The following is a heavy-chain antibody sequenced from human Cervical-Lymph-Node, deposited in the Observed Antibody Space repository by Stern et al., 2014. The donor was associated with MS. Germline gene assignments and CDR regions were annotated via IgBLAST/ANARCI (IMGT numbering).Heavy chain of an antibody. J-gene: IGHJ4*02. CDR3: ARQRYFDY. Sequence: DVHLVESGPEVKRPGESLKISCQASGYTFTSYWIGWVRQMPGKGLEWIAIIFPGGSDIRYSPSFQGQFTISADKSSSTAYLQWNNLKASDTAIYYCARQRYFDYWGQGTLVTVSS. V-gene: IGHV5-51*01. CDR1: GYTFTSYW. CDR2: IFPGGSDI.